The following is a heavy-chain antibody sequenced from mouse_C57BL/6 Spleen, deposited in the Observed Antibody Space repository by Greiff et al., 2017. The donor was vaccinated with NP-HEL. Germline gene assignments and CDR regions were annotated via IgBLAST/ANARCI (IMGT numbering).Heavy chain of an antibody. V-gene: IGHV1-64*01. CDR1: GYTFTSYW. J-gene: IGHJ4*01. CDR2: IHPNSGST. CDR3: ARGGSITTVAMDY. Sequence: QVQLQQPGAELVKPGASVKLSCKASGYTFTSYWMHWVKQRPGQGLEWIGMIHPNSGSTNYNEKFKSKATLTVDKSSSTAYMQLSSLTSEDSAVYYCARGGSITTVAMDYWGQGTSVTVSS. D-gene: IGHD1-1*01.